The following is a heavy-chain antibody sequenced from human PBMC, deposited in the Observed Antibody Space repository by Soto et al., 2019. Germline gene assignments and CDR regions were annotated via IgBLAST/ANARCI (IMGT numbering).Heavy chain of an antibody. CDR2: IYYSGNT. V-gene: IGHV4-61*01. D-gene: IGHD5-18*01. CDR3: ARIPVDTSMIYWFDP. CDR1: GDPVTSGNYY. Sequence: SETTLLTRSVTGDPVTSGNYYSSWIWQPPGKGLEWSGYIYYSGNTNYSPSLMSRVTISLDTANNQFSRKLSSVTASDTAVYYFARIPVDTSMIYWFDPWGQGTRVTVSS. J-gene: IGHJ5*01.